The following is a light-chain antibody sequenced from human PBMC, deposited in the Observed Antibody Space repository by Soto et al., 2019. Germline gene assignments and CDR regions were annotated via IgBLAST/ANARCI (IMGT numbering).Light chain of an antibody. J-gene: IGKJ1*01. CDR2: GAS. V-gene: IGKV3-20*01. CDR3: QQYGSSGT. Sequence: EIVLTQSPGTLSLSPGERATLSCRASQSINSNLAWNQQKPGQAPRLLIYGASTRATGIPARFSGSGSGTDFTLTISRLEPEDFAVYYCQQYGSSGTFGQGTKVDIK. CDR1: QSINSN.